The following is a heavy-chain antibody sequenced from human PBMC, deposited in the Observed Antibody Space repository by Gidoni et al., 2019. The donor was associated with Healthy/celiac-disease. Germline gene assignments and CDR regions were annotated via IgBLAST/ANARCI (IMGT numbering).Heavy chain of an antibody. CDR3: AREKGVWGSIDAFDI. CDR2: MNHGGST. J-gene: IGHJ3*02. D-gene: IGHD3-16*01. Sequence: QVQLQPWGAVPLKPSRTLPHPCAVYDWSFRGYYWSWIRQPPGKGLEGIGEMNHGGSTNYNPSLKSRVTISVDTSKNQFSLKLSSVTAADTAVYYCAREKGVWGSIDAFDIWGQGTMVTVSS. V-gene: IGHV4-34*01. CDR1: DWSFRGYY.